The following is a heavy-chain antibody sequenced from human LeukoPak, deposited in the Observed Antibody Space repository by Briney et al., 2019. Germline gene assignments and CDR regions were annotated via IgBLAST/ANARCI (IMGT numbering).Heavy chain of an antibody. D-gene: IGHD5-12*01. CDR2: IYYSGST. V-gene: IGHV4-59*01. CDR1: GGSISSYY. J-gene: IGHJ5*02. Sequence: SETLSLTCTVSGGSISSYYWSWIRQPPGKGLEWIGYIYYSGSTNYNPSLKSRVTVSVDTSKNQFSLKLSSVTAADTAVYYCARVRVATISKQNWFDPWGQRTLVTVSS. CDR3: ARVRVATISKQNWFDP.